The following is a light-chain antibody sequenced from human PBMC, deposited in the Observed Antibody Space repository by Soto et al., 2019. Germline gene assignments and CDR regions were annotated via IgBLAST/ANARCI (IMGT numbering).Light chain of an antibody. CDR1: SSDVGAYNY. CDR2: EVS. J-gene: IGLJ1*01. Sequence: QSALTQPPSASGSPGQSVTISCTGTSSDVGAYNYVSWYQQHPGKAPKLVIYEVSKRPSGVPDRFSGSKSGNTASLTVSGLQAEDAADYYCSSHAGSKRVFGTGTKLTVL. CDR3: SSHAGSKRV. V-gene: IGLV2-8*01.